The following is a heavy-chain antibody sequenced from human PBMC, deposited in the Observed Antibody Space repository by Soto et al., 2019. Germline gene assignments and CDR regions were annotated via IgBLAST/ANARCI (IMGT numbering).Heavy chain of an antibody. Sequence: SAKVSCKASGYTFTSYGISWVRQAPGQGLEWMGWISAYNGNTNYAQKLQGRVTMTTDTSTSTAYMELRSLRSDDTAVYYCARDLGIVVVPAAIYFDYWGQGTLVTVSS. CDR3: ARDLGIVVVPAAIYFDY. J-gene: IGHJ4*02. CDR1: GYTFTSYG. V-gene: IGHV1-18*01. CDR2: ISAYNGNT. D-gene: IGHD2-2*01.